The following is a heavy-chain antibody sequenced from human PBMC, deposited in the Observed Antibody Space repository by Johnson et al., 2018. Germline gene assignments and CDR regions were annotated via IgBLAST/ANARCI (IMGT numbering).Heavy chain of an antibody. J-gene: IGHJ3*02. V-gene: IGHV3-30-3*01. CDR2: ISYDGSNK. CDR1: GFTFSSYA. Sequence: QVQLQESGGGVVQPGRSLRLSCAASGFTFSSYAMHWVRQAPGKGLAWVAVISYDGSNKYYADSVKGRVTISRDNSKNARDVQMNSRRAGDTAVYYCASLSAGSFDSWVQGTMVTFSS. CDR3: ASLSAGSFDS. D-gene: IGHD3-3*02.